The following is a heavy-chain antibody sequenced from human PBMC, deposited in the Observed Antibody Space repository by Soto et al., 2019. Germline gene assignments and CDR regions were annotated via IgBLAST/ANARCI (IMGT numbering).Heavy chain of an antibody. CDR1: GFTFSSYS. V-gene: IGHV3-48*01. Sequence: PGGSLRLSCAASGFTFSSYSMNWVRQAPGKGLEWVSYISSGSSTIYYADSVKGRFTISRDNAKNSLYLQMNSLRAEDTAVYHCARDKYGGNSGFDYWGQGTLVTVSS. J-gene: IGHJ4*02. CDR3: ARDKYGGNSGFDY. D-gene: IGHD2-21*02. CDR2: ISSGSSTI.